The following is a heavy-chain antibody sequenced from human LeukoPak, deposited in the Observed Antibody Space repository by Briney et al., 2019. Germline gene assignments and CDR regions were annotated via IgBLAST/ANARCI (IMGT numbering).Heavy chain of an antibody. CDR1: GFTFSNYW. Sequence: PGGSLRLSCAASGFTFSNYWMTWVRQAPGKGLEWVANIKEDGSEKYYVDSVKGRFTISRDNAKNSLYLQTNSLRAEDTAVYYCARELQQQLVLGYYYYYYMDVWGKGTTVTVSS. CDR3: ARELQQQLVLGYYYYYYMDV. D-gene: IGHD6-13*01. V-gene: IGHV3-7*01. CDR2: IKEDGSEK. J-gene: IGHJ6*03.